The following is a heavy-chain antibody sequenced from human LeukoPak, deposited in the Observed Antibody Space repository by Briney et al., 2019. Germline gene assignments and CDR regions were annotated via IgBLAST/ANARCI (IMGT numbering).Heavy chain of an antibody. CDR1: GFTFSDYA. CDR3: ARIFRYQMVDYYALDV. Sequence: GESLRLSCAASGFTFSDYAMDWVRQAPGKGLEWVSAISSNSAYIYYADSVKGRFTISRDNAKNSVSLQMDSLRAEDTAVYYCARIFRYQMVDYYALDVWGQGTTVTVSS. V-gene: IGHV3-21*01. CDR2: ISSNSAYI. J-gene: IGHJ6*02. D-gene: IGHD2-2*01.